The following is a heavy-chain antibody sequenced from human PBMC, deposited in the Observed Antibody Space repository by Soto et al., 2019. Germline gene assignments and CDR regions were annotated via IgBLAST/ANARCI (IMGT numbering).Heavy chain of an antibody. D-gene: IGHD3-22*01. CDR1: GYSFTSYW. Sequence: PGESLKISCKGSGYSFTSYWIGWVRQMPGKGLEWMGIIYPGDSDTRYSPSFQGQVTISADKSISTAYLQWSSLKASDTAMYYCARQGGSSGYYYDAFEIWGQGTMVTVSS. J-gene: IGHJ3*02. V-gene: IGHV5-51*01. CDR2: IYPGDSDT. CDR3: ARQGGSSGYYYDAFEI.